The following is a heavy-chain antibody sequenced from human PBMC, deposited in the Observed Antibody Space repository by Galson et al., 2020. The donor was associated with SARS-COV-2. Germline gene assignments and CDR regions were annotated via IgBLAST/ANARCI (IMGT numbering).Heavy chain of an antibody. CDR1: GASVTGTTYY. Sequence: SETLSLTCTVSGASVTGTTYYWNWIRQPAGNGLEWIGHIYSSGSANYNPSLKSRATISVDTSKRHFSLKLSSVTAADTAVYYCAGYDFWTASYSWGQGTLVTVSS. CDR3: AGYDFWTASYS. J-gene: IGHJ4*02. V-gene: IGHV4-61*09. CDR2: IYSSGSA. D-gene: IGHD3-3*01.